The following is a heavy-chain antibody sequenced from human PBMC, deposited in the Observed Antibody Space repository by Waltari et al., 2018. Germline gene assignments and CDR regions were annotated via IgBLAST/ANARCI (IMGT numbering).Heavy chain of an antibody. J-gene: IGHJ1*01. CDR3: ASEMYSSGWSPRPDRLQH. Sequence: GYYWSWIRQPPGKGLEWIGEINHSGSTNYNPSLKSRVTISVDTSKNQFSLKLSSVTAADTAVYYCASEMYSSGWSPRPDRLQHWGQGTLVTVSS. CDR2: INHSGST. V-gene: IGHV4-34*01. D-gene: IGHD6-19*01. CDR1: GYY.